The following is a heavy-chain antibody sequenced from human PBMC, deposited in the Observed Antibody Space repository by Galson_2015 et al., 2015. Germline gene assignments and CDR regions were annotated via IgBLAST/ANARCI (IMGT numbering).Heavy chain of an antibody. V-gene: IGHV6-1*01. Sequence: CAISGDSVSSNSAAWNWIRHSPSRGLEWLGRTYYRSKWYNDYAVSVRSRITINPDTSKNRFSLQLRSVTPDDTAVYYCARGSGRYAMDVWGQGTTVTVSS. D-gene: IGHD3-10*01. CDR1: GDSVSSNSAA. CDR3: ARGSGRYAMDV. J-gene: IGHJ6*02. CDR2: TYYRSKWYN.